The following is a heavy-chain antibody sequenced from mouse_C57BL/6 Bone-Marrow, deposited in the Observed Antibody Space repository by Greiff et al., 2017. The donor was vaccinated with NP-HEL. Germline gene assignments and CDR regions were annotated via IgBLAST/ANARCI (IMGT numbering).Heavy chain of an antibody. J-gene: IGHJ1*03. CDR3: ARTLVYYYGSGYFDV. CDR1: GYTFTSYW. V-gene: IGHV1-55*01. CDR2: IYPGSGST. Sequence: QVQLQQPGAELVKPGASVKMSCKASGYTFTSYWITWVKQRPGQGLEWIGDIYPGSGSTNYNEKFKSKATLTVETSSSTAYMQLSSLTSEDSAVYYCARTLVYYYGSGYFDVWGTGTTVTVSS. D-gene: IGHD1-1*01.